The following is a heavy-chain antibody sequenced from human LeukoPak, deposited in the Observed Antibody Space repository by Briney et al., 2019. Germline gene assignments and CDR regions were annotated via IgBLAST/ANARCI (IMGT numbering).Heavy chain of an antibody. CDR1: GFSFSTYG. V-gene: IGHV3-30*02. Sequence: GGSLRLSCAVSGFSFSTYGMHWVRQAPGKGLEWVAFIRYDGSQNHLTDSVKGRFTVSRDDSRSTLYLQMNSLTVEDTAVYYCVKAVVGRVSNFDFWGQGTLVIVSS. CDR2: IRYDGSQN. CDR3: VKAVVGRVSNFDF. D-gene: IGHD1-26*01. J-gene: IGHJ4*02.